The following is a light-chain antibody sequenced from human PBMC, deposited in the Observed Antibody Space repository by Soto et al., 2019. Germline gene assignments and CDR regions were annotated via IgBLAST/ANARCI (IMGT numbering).Light chain of an antibody. CDR1: SSNIGTNY. V-gene: IGLV1-47*02. J-gene: IGLJ2*01. Sequence: QSVLTQPPSASGTPGQRVTISCSGTSSNIGTNYVYWYQQLPGTAPKLLIYNNNQRPSGVPDRFSGSKSGTSASLAISGLRSEDEADYFCATWDDSLSVVFGGGTKVNVL. CDR2: NNN. CDR3: ATWDDSLSVV.